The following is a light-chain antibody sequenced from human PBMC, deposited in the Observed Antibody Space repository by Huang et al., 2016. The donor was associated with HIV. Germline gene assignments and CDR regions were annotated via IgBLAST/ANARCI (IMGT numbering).Light chain of an antibody. V-gene: IGKV3-11*01. CDR3: QQRSKWPLT. CDR2: DVS. Sequence: ELVLTQSPVTLSLSPGDRATLSCRASQSIGTYLAWYQQKAGQAPRLLIYDVSNRAAGVPARVSASGSETDFTLTIASLDPDDFAIYHCQQRSKWPLTFGGGTKVEMK. CDR1: QSIGTY. J-gene: IGKJ4*01.